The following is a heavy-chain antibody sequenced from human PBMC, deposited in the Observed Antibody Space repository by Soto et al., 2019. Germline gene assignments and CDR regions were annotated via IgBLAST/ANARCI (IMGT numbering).Heavy chain of an antibody. D-gene: IGHD1-1*01. CDR1: GGSTSSSDHR. CDR3: ARRRAALDYFDY. CDR2: IYDSGNT. Sequence: SETLSLTCSVSGGSTSSSDHRWDWIRQPPGKGLEWIGSIYDSGNTYYNPSVKSRVKISVDTSNNQFSLKLSSVTAADTAVYYCARRRAALDYFDYWGQGTLVTVSS. J-gene: IGHJ4*02. V-gene: IGHV4-39*01.